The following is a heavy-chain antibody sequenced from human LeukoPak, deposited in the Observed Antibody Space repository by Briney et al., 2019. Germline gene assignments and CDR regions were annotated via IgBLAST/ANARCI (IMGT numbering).Heavy chain of an antibody. J-gene: IGHJ6*02. CDR2: INPSGGST. V-gene: IGHV1-46*01. CDR1: GYTFTSYY. D-gene: IGHD3-9*01. Sequence: ASVKVSCKASGYTFTSYYMHWVRQAPGQGLEWMGIINPSGGSTSYAQKFQGRVTMTRDTSTSTVYMELSSLRSEDTAVYYCARGDFKYYDILTGYHHYYGMDVWGQGTTVTVSS. CDR3: ARGDFKYYDILTGYHHYYGMDV.